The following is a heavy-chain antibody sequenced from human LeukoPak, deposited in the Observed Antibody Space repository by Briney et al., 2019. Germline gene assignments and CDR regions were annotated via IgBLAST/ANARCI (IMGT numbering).Heavy chain of an antibody. V-gene: IGHV3-9*01. CDR3: ARDHPQYMMYYDFWSGYDTSFDY. D-gene: IGHD3-3*01. CDR2: VSWNSSNT. Sequence: PGGSLRLSCAASGFIFETYAMHWVRQAPGKGPEWVSGVSWNSSNTDYVDSVKGRFTISRDNAKNSLYLQMNSLRAEDTAVYYCARDHPQYMMYYDFWSGYDTSFDYWGQGTLVTVSS. CDR1: GFIFETYA. J-gene: IGHJ4*02.